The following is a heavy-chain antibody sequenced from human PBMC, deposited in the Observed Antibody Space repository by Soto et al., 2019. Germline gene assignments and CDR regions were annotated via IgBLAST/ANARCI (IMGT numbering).Heavy chain of an antibody. V-gene: IGHV4-39*01. CDR1: GGSISSSSYY. J-gene: IGHJ6*02. Sequence: SETLSLTCTVSGGSISSSSYYWGWIRQPPGKGLEWIGSIYYSGSTYYNPSLKSRDTISVDTSKNQFSLKLSSVTAADTAVYYCARHLNPIAAAGPYYYYGMDVWGQGTTVTVSS. CDR2: IYYSGST. CDR3: ARHLNPIAAAGPYYYYGMDV. D-gene: IGHD6-13*01.